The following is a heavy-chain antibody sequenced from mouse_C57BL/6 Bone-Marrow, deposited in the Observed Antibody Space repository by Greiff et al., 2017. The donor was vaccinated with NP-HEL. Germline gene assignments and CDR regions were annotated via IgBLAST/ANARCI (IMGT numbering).Heavy chain of an antibody. CDR3: ATYYYGSSSYYAMDY. CDR2: IWTGGGT. V-gene: IGHV2-9-1*01. Sequence: VQVVESGPGLVAPSQSLSITCTVSGFSLTSYAISWVRQPPGKGLEWLGVIWTGGGTNYNSALKSRLSISKDNSKSQVFLKMNSLQTDDTARYYCATYYYGSSSYYAMDYWGQGTSVTVSS. D-gene: IGHD1-1*01. J-gene: IGHJ4*01. CDR1: GFSLTSYA.